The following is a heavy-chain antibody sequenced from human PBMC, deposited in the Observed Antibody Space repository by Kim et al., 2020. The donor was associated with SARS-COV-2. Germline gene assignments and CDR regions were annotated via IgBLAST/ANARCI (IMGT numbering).Heavy chain of an antibody. V-gene: IGHV3-7*05. Sequence: GGSLRLSCAASGFTPSIHWMNWVRQTPGKGLEWVANINHDGTDTRYVESVKGRFTISRDSATTAMYLQMNSLRAEDTAVYYCARGIGWLIQYWGQGTLVTVSS. D-gene: IGHD6-19*01. CDR2: INHDGTDT. J-gene: IGHJ4*02. CDR3: ARGIGWLIQY. CDR1: GFTPSIHW.